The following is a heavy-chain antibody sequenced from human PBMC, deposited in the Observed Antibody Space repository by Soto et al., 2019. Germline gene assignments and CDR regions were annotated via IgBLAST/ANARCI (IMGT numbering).Heavy chain of an antibody. CDR3: ARDYYYGSGSYSY. D-gene: IGHD3-10*01. Sequence: QVQLQESGPGLVKPSETLSLTCTVSGGSVSSGSYYWSWIRQPPGKGLEWIGYIYYSGSTNYNPSLKSRVTISVDTSKNQFSLKLSSVTAADTAVDYCARDYYYGSGSYSYWGQGTLVTVSS. J-gene: IGHJ4*02. V-gene: IGHV4-61*01. CDR1: GGSVSSGSYY. CDR2: IYYSGST.